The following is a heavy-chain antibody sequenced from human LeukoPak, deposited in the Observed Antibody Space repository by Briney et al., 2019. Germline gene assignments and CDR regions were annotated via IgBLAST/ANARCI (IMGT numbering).Heavy chain of an antibody. J-gene: IGHJ4*02. D-gene: IGHD3-22*01. CDR2: ISPNSGGT. CDR3: ASTMIAPYYFDY. V-gene: IGHV1-2*06. Sequence: ASVKVSCKASGYTFTGYYMHWVRQAPGQGLEWMGRISPNSGGTNYAQKFQGRVTMTRDTSISTAYMELSRLRSDDTAVYYCASTMIAPYYFDYWGQGTLVTVSS. CDR1: GYTFTGYY.